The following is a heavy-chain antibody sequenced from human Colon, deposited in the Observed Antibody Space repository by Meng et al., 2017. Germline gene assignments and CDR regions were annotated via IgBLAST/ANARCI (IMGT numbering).Heavy chain of an antibody. CDR3: ARYRDDYDYNHAFDI. J-gene: IGHJ3*02. D-gene: IGHD3-10*01. CDR1: GGSISSGNYF. CDR2: IYASGIT. Sequence: LRLSCTVSGGSISSGNYFWSWLRQSAGRELEWIGRIYASGITQYIPSFKSRVTFSIDTSKNQFSLKLTSVTAADAAVYYCARYRDDYDYNHAFDIWGQGTMVTVSS. V-gene: IGHV4-61*02.